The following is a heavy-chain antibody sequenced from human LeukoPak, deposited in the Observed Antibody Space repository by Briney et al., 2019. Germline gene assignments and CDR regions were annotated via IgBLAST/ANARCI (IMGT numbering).Heavy chain of an antibody. CDR3: VGALSHRPVRY. D-gene: IGHD3-16*01. V-gene: IGHV4-39*01. CDR2: IYNTGST. CDR1: GASISNSIYY. Sequence: SETLSLTCTVSGASISNSIYYWGWIRQPPGKGLEWIGCIYNTGSTYYNPSLKSRVTISVDASKNQFSLKLSSVAAADTSMYCCVGALSHRPVRYWVQGTLVTVSS. J-gene: IGHJ4*02.